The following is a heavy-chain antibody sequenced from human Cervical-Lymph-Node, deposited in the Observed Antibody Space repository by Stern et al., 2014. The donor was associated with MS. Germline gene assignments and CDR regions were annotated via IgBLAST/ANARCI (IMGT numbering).Heavy chain of an antibody. D-gene: IGHD2-2*01. Sequence: QVQLVQSGGGVVQPGRSLRISCAASGFTFKSYTMQWVRQAPGKGLEWVAVVRYNGTNKYYADSVKGRFTISRDNSKNTLFLQMNSLRPEDSAVYYCAKYAQSFDSWGQGTLVTVSS. J-gene: IGHJ4*02. V-gene: IGHV3-30*14. CDR2: VRYNGTNK. CDR1: GFTFKSYT. CDR3: AKYAQSFDS.